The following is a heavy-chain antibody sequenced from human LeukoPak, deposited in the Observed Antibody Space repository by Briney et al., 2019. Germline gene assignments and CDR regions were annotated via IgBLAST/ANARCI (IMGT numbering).Heavy chain of an antibody. CDR3: AACPWGRGSCFFDY. CDR2: THYSGST. V-gene: IGHV4-39*01. J-gene: IGHJ4*02. D-gene: IGHD2-15*01. Sequence: SETLSLTCTVSGGSISDISYYWGWIRQPPGKDLEWIGGTHYSGSTSYKASLKSRVTISVDTSKNQFSLDLSSVTAADTAVYYCAACPWGRGSCFFDYWGQGTLVTVSS. CDR1: GGSISDISYY.